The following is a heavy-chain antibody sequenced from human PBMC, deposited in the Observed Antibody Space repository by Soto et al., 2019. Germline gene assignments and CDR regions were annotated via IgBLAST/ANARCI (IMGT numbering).Heavy chain of an antibody. CDR3: ASPGRVAARPTWFDP. Sequence: QVQLVQSGAEVKKPGASVKVSCKASGYTFTSYGIIWVRQAPGQGLEWMGWISAYNGNTNYAQTLQGRVTMTTDTSTSTAYMELRSLRSDDTAVYYCASPGRVAARPTWFDPWGQGNLVTVSS. V-gene: IGHV1-18*01. D-gene: IGHD6-6*01. CDR2: ISAYNGNT. CDR1: GYTFTSYG. J-gene: IGHJ5*02.